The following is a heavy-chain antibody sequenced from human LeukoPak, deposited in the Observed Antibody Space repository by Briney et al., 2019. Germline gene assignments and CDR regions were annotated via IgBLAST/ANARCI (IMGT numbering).Heavy chain of an antibody. Sequence: SETLSLTCTVSGGSISSYYWSWIRQPPGKGLEWIGSIYHSGSTYYNPSLKSRVTISVDTSKNQFSLKLSSVTAADTAVYYCARGGGAVDVPNEYFQGNTPEYFQHWGQGTLVTVSS. CDR1: GGSISSYY. V-gene: IGHV4-59*12. D-gene: IGHD3-16*01. J-gene: IGHJ1*01. CDR2: IYHSGST. CDR3: ARGGGAVDVPNEYFQGNTPEYFQH.